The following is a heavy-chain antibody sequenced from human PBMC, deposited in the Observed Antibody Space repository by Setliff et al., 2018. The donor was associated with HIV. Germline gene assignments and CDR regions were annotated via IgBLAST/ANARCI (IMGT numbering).Heavy chain of an antibody. Sequence: PSETLSLTCDVSSGSISSSSYYWGWISQPPGKGLEWIGSIYYSGSTYYNPTLKSRVTISVDTSKNQFSLKLTSVTAADTAVYYCARHGRLSGSYCGGGDYWGQGTLVTVSS. D-gene: IGHD1-26*01. V-gene: IGHV4-39*01. CDR1: SGSISSSSYY. J-gene: IGHJ4*02. CDR3: ARHGRLSGSYCGGGDY. CDR2: IYYSGST.